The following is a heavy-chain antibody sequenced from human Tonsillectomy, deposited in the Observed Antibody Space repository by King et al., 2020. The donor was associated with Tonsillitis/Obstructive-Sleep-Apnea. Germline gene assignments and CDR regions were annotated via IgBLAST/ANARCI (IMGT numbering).Heavy chain of an antibody. V-gene: IGHV3-23*04. J-gene: IGHJ6*03. D-gene: IGHD5-12*01. CDR1: GFTFSSYA. CDR3: AKGVVARIDSCDYDMDV. Sequence: QLVQSGGGLVQPGGSLRLSCAASGFTFSSYAMSWVRQAPGKGLEWVSAISGSGGSTYYADSVKGRFTIPRDNSKNTLYLQMNSLRAEDTAVDYCAKGVVARIDSCDYDMDVWGEGTTVAVSS. CDR2: ISGSGGST.